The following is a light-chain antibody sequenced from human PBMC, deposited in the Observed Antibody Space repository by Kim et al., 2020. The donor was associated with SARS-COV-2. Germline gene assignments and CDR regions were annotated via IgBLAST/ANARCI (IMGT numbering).Light chain of an antibody. V-gene: IGKV1-6*01. J-gene: IGKJ1*01. CDR2: ATS. Sequence: VSVGDRVNITCRASQGIRNELGWFQQKPGKAPKLLIYATSSLQSGVPSRFSGSGSGTDFTLTISSLQPEDFATYYCLQDYNYLWTFGQGTKVDIK. CDR1: QGIRNE. CDR3: LQDYNYLWT.